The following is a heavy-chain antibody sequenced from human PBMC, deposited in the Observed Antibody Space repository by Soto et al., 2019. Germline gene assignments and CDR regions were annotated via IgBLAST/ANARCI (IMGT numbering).Heavy chain of an antibody. Sequence: XESLKISCKGSGYKFIDYWIGWVRQVPGKGLEWMGGIYPGDFDRKYSPSFQGQVTISADKSITTAYLQWSSLKASDTAIYYCARSYGGEYYDSRSYYYAYWGQGTLVTVSS. CDR1: GYKFIDYW. D-gene: IGHD3-22*01. V-gene: IGHV5-51*01. J-gene: IGHJ4*02. CDR3: ARSYGGEYYDSRSYYYAY. CDR2: IYPGDFDR.